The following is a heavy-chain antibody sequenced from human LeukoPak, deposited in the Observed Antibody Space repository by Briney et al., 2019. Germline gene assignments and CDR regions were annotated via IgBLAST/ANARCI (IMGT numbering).Heavy chain of an antibody. Sequence: GASVTVSCKASGGTFSSYAISWVRQAPGQGLEWMGGIIPIFGTANYAQKFQGRVTITADESTSTAYMELSSLRSEDTAVYYCARGDFWSGYYTFDYWGQGTLVTVSS. V-gene: IGHV1-69*13. D-gene: IGHD3-3*01. CDR2: IIPIFGTA. J-gene: IGHJ4*02. CDR3: ARGDFWSGYYTFDY. CDR1: GGTFSSYA.